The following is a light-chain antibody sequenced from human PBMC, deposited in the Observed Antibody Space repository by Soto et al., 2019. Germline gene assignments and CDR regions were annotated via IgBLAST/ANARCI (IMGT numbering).Light chain of an antibody. CDR2: GAS. CDR1: PSISSY. J-gene: IGKJ4*01. CDR3: QQTYSTPNT. V-gene: IGKV1-39*01. Sequence: DIQMTQSPSSLSASVGDRVTITCRASPSISSYLNWYQQKPGKAPKLLIYGASSLQSGVPSRLSGSGSGTDYTLTISSLQPEDFTTYYCQQTYSTPNTFGGGTKVEIK.